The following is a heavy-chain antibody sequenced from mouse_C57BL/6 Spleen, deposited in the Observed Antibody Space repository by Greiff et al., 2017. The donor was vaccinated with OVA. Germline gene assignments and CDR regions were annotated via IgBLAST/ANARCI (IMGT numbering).Heavy chain of an antibody. CDR1: GYTFTSYW. V-gene: IGHV1-72*01. J-gene: IGHJ1*03. D-gene: IGHD1-1*01. Sequence: QVQLQQPGAELVKPGASVKLSCKASGYTFTSYWMHWVKQRPGRGLEWIGRIDPNSGGTKYNEKFKSKATLTVDKPSSTAYMQLSSLTSEDSAVYYCARDFTTVVADWYFDVWGTGTTVTVSS. CDR3: ARDFTTVVADWYFDV. CDR2: IDPNSGGT.